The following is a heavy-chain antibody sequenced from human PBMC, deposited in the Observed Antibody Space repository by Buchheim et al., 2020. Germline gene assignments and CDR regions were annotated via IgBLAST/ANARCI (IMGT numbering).Heavy chain of an antibody. J-gene: IGHJ4*02. CDR1: RYTFTGYY. D-gene: IGHD3-10*01. V-gene: IGHV1-2*02. Sequence: QVQLVQSGAEVKKPGASVKVSCKASRYTFTGYYMHWVRQAPGQGLEWMGWINPNSGGTNYAQKFQGRVTMTRDTSTSTVYMELSSLRSEDTAVYYCARDAFYGSGSYYPHYWGQGTL. CDR3: ARDAFYGSGSYYPHY. CDR2: INPNSGGT.